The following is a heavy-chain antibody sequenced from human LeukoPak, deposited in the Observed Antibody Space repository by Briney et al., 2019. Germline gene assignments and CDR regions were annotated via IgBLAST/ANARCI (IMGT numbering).Heavy chain of an antibody. J-gene: IGHJ4*02. V-gene: IGHV1-58*01. Sequence: SETVSCKASGFTFTSSAVQWVRQARGQRLEWIGWIVVVSGNTNYAHNFHERVTITRDMATRTAYMEVSSLRSEDTAVYSCAALSFSSGWYVPDDYWGQGTLVTVSS. CDR1: GFTFTSSA. CDR2: IVVVSGNT. D-gene: IGHD6-19*01. CDR3: AALSFSSGWYVPDDY.